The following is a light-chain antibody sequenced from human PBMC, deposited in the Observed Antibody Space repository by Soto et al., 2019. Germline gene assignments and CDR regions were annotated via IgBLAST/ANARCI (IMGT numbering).Light chain of an antibody. V-gene: IGKV1-5*01. CDR1: QRVNNY. Sequence: DVQMTQSPSSLSASVGDRVTITCRASQRVNNYLNWYQLKPGRAPNLLIFDASSLQSGVPSRFSGSGSGTEFTLTISSLQPDDFATYYCQHYTIYPYTFGQGTKVDIK. CDR3: QHYTIYPYT. J-gene: IGKJ2*01. CDR2: DAS.